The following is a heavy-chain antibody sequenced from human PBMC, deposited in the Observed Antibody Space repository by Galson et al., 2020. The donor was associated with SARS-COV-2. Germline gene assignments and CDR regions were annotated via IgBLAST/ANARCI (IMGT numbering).Heavy chain of an antibody. V-gene: IGHV4-31*03. CDR3: ARDIDV. J-gene: IGHJ6*02. Sequence: SETLSLTCTVSGGSISTGGYYWSWLRQHPGQGLEWIGYIYYTGNTYYNPSLESRVSLSVDTSMHQFSLMLRSVTAADTAVYYCARDIDVWGQGITVTVSS. CDR1: GGSISTGGYY. CDR2: IYYTGNT.